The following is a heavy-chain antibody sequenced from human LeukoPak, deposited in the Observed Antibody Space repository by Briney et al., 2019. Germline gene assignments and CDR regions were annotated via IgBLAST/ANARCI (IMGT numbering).Heavy chain of an antibody. V-gene: IGHV1-2*02. J-gene: IGHJ4*02. D-gene: IGHD1-26*01. Sequence: GASVKVSCKASGYTFTGYYMHWVRQAPGQGLEWMGWINPNSGGTNYAQKFQGRVTMTRDTSISTAYMELSRLRSEDTAVYYCARDKLARDPGATWVDYWGQGTLVTVSS. CDR1: GYTFTGYY. CDR3: ARDKLARDPGATWVDY. CDR2: INPNSGGT.